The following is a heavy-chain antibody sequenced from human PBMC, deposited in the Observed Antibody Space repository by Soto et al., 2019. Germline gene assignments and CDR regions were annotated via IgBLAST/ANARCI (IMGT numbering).Heavy chain of an antibody. CDR2: VYTSGYS. Sequence: VQLQESGPGLAKPSETLSLICTVSGGSISSDYLSWIRQPAGKGLEWIGRVYTSGYSNSNPSLKSRVTMSVDTSKKQFSLNLSSVTAADTAVYYCAREPTTAGTVNWFDPWGQGTLVTVSS. V-gene: IGHV4-4*07. D-gene: IGHD6-13*01. CDR3: AREPTTAGTVNWFDP. J-gene: IGHJ5*02. CDR1: GGSISSDY.